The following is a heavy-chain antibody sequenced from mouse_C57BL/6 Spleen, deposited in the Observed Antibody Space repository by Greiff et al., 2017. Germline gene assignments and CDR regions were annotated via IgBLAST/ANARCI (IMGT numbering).Heavy chain of an antibody. V-gene: IGHV1-18*01. Sequence: EVQLQQSGPELVKPGASVKIPCKASGYTFTDYNMDWVKQSHGKSLESIGDINPNNGGTIYNQKFKGKATLTVDKSSSTACMELRSLTSEDTAVYYCARGVYYDYDGRDYFDYWGQGTTLTVSS. CDR3: ARGVYYDYDGRDYFDY. D-gene: IGHD2-4*01. J-gene: IGHJ2*01. CDR2: INPNNGGT. CDR1: GYTFTDYN.